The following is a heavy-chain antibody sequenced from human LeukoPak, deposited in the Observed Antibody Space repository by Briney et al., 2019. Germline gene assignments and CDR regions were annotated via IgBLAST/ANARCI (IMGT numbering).Heavy chain of an antibody. D-gene: IGHD3-16*02. CDR3: ARGRAWGSYRLGAFDI. J-gene: IGHJ3*02. CDR1: GFTVSSNY. CDR2: VYSGGST. V-gene: IGHV3-53*01. Sequence: GGSLRLSCAASGFTVSSNYMSWVRQAPGKGLEWVSVVYSGGSTYYADSVKGRFTISRDNSKNTLYLQMNSLRAEDTAVYYCARGRAWGSYRLGAFDIWGQGTMVTVSS.